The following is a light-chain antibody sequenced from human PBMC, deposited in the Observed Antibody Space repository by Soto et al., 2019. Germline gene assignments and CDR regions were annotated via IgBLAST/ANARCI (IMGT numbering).Light chain of an antibody. CDR2: GAS. CDR1: QSISNN. CDR3: LQYHYLWT. J-gene: IGKJ1*01. V-gene: IGKV3-15*01. Sequence: PASPSLSPGGKATLSRRASQSISNNFAWFQQKPGQVPRLLIYGASNRATGVSARFSVSGCGTEFTLTISSLQSEDFAVYYCLQYHYLWTFGQGTKVDIK.